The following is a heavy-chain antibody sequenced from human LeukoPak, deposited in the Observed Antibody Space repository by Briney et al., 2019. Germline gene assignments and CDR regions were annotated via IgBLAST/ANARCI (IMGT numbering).Heavy chain of an antibody. V-gene: IGHV4-34*01. CDR3: ASLDYGDYVDAFDI. D-gene: IGHD4-17*01. Sequence: SETLSLTCAVYGGSFSGYYWSWIRQPPGKGLEWIGEINHSGSTNYNPSLKSRVTISVDTSKNQFSLKLSSVTAADTAVYYCASLDYGDYVDAFDIWGQGTMVTVSS. CDR2: INHSGST. CDR1: GGSFSGYY. J-gene: IGHJ3*02.